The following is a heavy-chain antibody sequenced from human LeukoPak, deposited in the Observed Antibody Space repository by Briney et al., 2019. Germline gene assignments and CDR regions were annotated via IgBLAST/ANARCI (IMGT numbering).Heavy chain of an antibody. V-gene: IGHV3-7*03. D-gene: IGHD3-22*01. J-gene: IGHJ4*02. CDR1: GFTFSSYW. CDR2: IKQDGSEK. CDR3: ARGYDSSGYYPALWYFDN. Sequence: PGGPLRLSCAASGFTFSSYWMSWVRQAPGKGLEWVANIKQDGSEKYYVDSVKGRFTISRDNAKNSLYLQMNSLRAEDTAVYYCARGYDSSGYYPALWYFDNWGQGTLVTVSS.